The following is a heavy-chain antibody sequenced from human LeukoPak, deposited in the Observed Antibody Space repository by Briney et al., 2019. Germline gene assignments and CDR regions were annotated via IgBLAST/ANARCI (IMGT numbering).Heavy chain of an antibody. CDR3: ARLYSSSWGFDY. CDR1: GYTFTSYG. D-gene: IGHD6-13*01. V-gene: IGHV1-69*06. J-gene: IGHJ4*02. CDR2: IIPIFGTA. Sequence: ASVKVSCKASGYTFTSYGISWVRQAPGQGLEWMGGIIPIFGTANYAQKFQGRVTITADKSTSTAYMELSSLRSEDTAVYYCARLYSSSWGFDYWGQGTLVTVSS.